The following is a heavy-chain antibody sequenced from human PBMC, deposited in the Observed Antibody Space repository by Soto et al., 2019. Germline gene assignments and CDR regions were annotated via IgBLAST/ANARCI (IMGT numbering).Heavy chain of an antibody. CDR1: GGTFSTYA. D-gene: IGHD3-3*01. J-gene: IGHJ3*02. V-gene: IGHV1-69*01. Sequence: QVQLVQSGAEVKKPGSSVKVSCTASGGTFSTYAISWVRQAPGQGLEWMGGIIPIFGTAKYAQKFQGRVTITADESTSTAYMELSSLKSEDTAVYYWAREIFGVIISGGRDAFDIWGQGTMVTVSS. CDR2: IIPIFGTA. CDR3: AREIFGVIISGGRDAFDI.